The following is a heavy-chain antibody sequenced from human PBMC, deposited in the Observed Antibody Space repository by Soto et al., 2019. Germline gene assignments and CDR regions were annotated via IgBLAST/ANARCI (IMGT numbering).Heavy chain of an antibody. D-gene: IGHD1-1*01. V-gene: IGHV3-23*01. CDR2: ISGSGSRT. CDR3: VKDTKYNWNDVFDY. J-gene: IGHJ4*02. Sequence: PGGSLRLSCEASGFIFSSYVMSWVRQAPGKGLEWVSSISGSGSRTYYADSVKGRFTISRDNSRNTLYLQMNNLRAEDTAVYYCVKDTKYNWNDVFDYWGQGTQVTGS. CDR1: GFIFSSYV.